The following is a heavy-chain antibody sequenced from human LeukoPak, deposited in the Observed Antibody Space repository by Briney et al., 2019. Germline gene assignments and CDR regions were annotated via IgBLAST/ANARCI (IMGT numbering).Heavy chain of an antibody. D-gene: IGHD5-18*01. CDR1: GYTFSDYY. V-gene: IGHV1-2*02. J-gene: IGHJ4*02. CDR3: ARDLNDYCATTNCFTATDVDTTVVAN. Sequence: EASVKAYCKTSGYTFSDYYMHWVRQAPGQGLEWMGWINPNSGVTIYAQRFQGRVTLTRDTSISTAYMELKSLRSDDTAVYYCARDLNDYCATTNCFTATDVDTTVVANWGQGTLVTVSS. CDR2: INPNSGVT.